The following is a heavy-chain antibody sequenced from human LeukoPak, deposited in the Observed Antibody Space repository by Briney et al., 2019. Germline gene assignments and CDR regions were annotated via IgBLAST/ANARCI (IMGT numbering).Heavy chain of an antibody. Sequence: SETLSLTCTVSGGSISSSDYYWAWIRQPPGKGLEWIDSIYNSGMTYYNPSLKSRATISLDTSKNQFSLRLTSVTAADTAVYYCARGRYLTTSGGAAAGFLDYWGQGSLVTVST. D-gene: IGHD6-13*01. CDR3: ARGRYLTTSGGAAAGFLDY. J-gene: IGHJ4*02. V-gene: IGHV4-39*07. CDR1: GGSISSSDYY. CDR2: IYNSGMT.